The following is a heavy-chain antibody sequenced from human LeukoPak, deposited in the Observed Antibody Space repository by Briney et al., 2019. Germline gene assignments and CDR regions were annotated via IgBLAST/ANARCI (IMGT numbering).Heavy chain of an antibody. J-gene: IGHJ6*02. D-gene: IGHD6-6*01. Sequence: GGSLRLSCAASGFTFSSYWMTWVRQAPGKGLEWVANIKQDGSEKYYVDSVKGQFTISRDNAKNSLFLQMNSLRAEDTAVYYCARDYDYSSWASDYYYGMDVWGQGTTVTVSS. CDR2: IKQDGSEK. V-gene: IGHV3-7*01. CDR1: GFTFSSYW. CDR3: ARDYDYSSWASDYYYGMDV.